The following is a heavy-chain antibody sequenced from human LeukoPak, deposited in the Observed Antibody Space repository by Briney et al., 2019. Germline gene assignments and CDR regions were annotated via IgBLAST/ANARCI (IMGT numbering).Heavy chain of an antibody. J-gene: IGHJ4*02. D-gene: IGHD6-19*01. V-gene: IGHV4-39*01. Sequence: TSETLSLTCTVSGGSISSSSYYWGWIRQPPGKGLEWIGSIYYSGSTYYNPSLKSRVTISVDTSKNQFSLKLSSVTAADTAVYYCARLVSSGYPLYWGQGTLVTVSS. CDR2: IYYSGST. CDR3: ARLVSSGYPLY. CDR1: GGSISSSSYY.